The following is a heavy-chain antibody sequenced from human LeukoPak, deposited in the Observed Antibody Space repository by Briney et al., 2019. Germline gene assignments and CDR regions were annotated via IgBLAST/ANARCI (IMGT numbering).Heavy chain of an antibody. V-gene: IGHV1-69*13. CDR1: GGTFSSYA. J-gene: IGHJ4*02. Sequence: ASVKVSCKASGGTFSSYAISWVRQAPGQGLEWMGGIIPIFGTANYAQKFQGSVTITADESTSTAYMELSSPRAEDTAVYYCARGGWADYYGSGSSHGEDYWGQGTLVTVSP. D-gene: IGHD3-10*01. CDR2: IIPIFGTA. CDR3: ARGGWADYYGSGSSHGEDY.